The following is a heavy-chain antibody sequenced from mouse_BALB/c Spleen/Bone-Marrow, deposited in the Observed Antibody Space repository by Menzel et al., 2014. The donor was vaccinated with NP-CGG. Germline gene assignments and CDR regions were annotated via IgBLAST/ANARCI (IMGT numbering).Heavy chain of an antibody. Sequence: EVQLVESGGGLVQPGGSMKLSCVASGFNFSNYWMNWVRQSPEKGLEWVAEIRLKSNNYATHYAESVKGRFTISRDDSKSSVYLKMNNLRAEDTGIYYCSRRGGWYFDVWGAGTTVTVSS. CDR2: IRLKSNNYAT. CDR1: GFNFSNYW. J-gene: IGHJ1*01. V-gene: IGHV6-6*02. CDR3: SRRGGWYFDV.